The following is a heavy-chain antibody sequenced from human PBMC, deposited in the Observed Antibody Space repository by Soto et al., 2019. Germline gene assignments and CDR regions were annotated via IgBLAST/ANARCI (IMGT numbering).Heavy chain of an antibody. V-gene: IGHV4-59*01. CDR3: ARGGTQFDY. Sequence: QVQLQESGPGLVKPSETLSLTCTVSGGSISSYYWSWIRQPPGKGLEWIGYIYYSGSTNYNPSLKSRVTISVDTSKNQFSLKLSSVTAADTAVYYCARGGTQFDYWGQGTLVTVSS. CDR2: IYYSGST. CDR1: GGSISSYY. D-gene: IGHD1-1*01. J-gene: IGHJ4*02.